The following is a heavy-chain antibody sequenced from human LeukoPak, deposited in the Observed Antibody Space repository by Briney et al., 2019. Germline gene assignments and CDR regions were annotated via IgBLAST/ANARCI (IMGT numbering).Heavy chain of an antibody. CDR2: INTNTGNP. D-gene: IGHD5-18*01. Sequence: ASVKVSCKASGYTFTTYAMNWVRQAPGQGLEWMGWINTNTGNPTYAQGFTGRFVFSLDTSVSTAYLQISSLKAEDTAVYYCAREYGYREDYYYYMDVWGKGTTVTVSS. CDR3: AREYGYREDYYYYMDV. CDR1: GYTFTTYA. J-gene: IGHJ6*03. V-gene: IGHV7-4-1*02.